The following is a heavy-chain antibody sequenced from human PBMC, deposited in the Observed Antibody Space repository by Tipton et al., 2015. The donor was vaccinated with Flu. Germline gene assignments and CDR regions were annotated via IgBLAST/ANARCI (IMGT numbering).Heavy chain of an antibody. CDR2: INHSGST. Sequence: LRLSCAVYGGSFSGYYWSWIRQPPGKGLEWIGEINHSGSTNYNPSLKSRVTISVDTSKNQFSLKLSSVTAADTAVYYCARAMVRGVNNAPGYWGQGTLVTVSS. J-gene: IGHJ4*02. CDR1: GGSFSGYY. D-gene: IGHD3-10*01. V-gene: IGHV4-34*01. CDR3: ARAMVRGVNNAPGY.